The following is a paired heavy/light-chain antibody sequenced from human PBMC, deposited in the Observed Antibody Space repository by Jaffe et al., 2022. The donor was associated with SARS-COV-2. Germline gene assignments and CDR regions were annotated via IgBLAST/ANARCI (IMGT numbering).Heavy chain of an antibody. V-gene: IGHV3-43*01. CDR2: ISWDGGRI. Sequence: EVQLVESGGVVVQSGGSLRLSCAASGFTFDDYTMHWVRQAPGKGLEWVSLISWDGGRIDYADSVKGRFTISRDNSKNSLYLQMNSLRIEDTALYYCAKDSRMYSSSWYSFGYWGQGALVTVSS. CDR1: GFTFDDYT. D-gene: IGHD6-13*01. CDR3: AKDSRMYSSSWYSFGY. J-gene: IGHJ4*02.
Light chain of an antibody. Sequence: QSVLTQPPSVSAAPGQRVTISCSGSSSNIGNNYVSWYQQLPGTAPKLLIYDNNKRPSGSPDRFSGSKSGTSATLGITGLQTGDEADYYCGTWDTSLSVYVFGTGTKVTVL. CDR1: SSNIGNNY. V-gene: IGLV1-51*01. CDR2: DNN. CDR3: GTWDTSLSVYV. J-gene: IGLJ1*01.